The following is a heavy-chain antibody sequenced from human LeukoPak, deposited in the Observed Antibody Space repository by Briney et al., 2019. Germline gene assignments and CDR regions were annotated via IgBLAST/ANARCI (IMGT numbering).Heavy chain of an antibody. CDR1: GGSISSGDYY. J-gene: IGHJ3*02. V-gene: IGHV4-30-4*01. D-gene: IGHD2-2*01. CDR3: ARRRYCSSTSCYAFDI. CDR2: IYYSGST. Sequence: PSQTLSLTCTVSGGSISSGDYYWSWIRQPPGKGLEWIGYIYYSGSTYYNPSLKSRVTISVDTSKNQFSLKLSSVTAADTAVYYCARRRYCSSTSCYAFDIWGQGTMVTISS.